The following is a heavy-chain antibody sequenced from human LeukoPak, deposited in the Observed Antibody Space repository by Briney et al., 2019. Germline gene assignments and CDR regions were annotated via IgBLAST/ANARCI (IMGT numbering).Heavy chain of an antibody. CDR3: AKGDYYDSSGYYYDYFDY. J-gene: IGHJ4*02. CDR1: GFTFSSYA. CDR2: ISGSGGST. V-gene: IGHV3-23*01. D-gene: IGHD3-22*01. Sequence: GGSLRLSCAASGFTFSSYAMSWVRQAPGKGLEWVSAISGSGGSTYYADSVKGRFTISRDNSKNTLYLQMNSLRAEDTAVYYCAKGDYYDSSGYYYDYFDYWGQGTLVTVSS.